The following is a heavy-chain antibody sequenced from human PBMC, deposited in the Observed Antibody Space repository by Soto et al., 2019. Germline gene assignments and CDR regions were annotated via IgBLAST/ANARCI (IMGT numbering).Heavy chain of an antibody. CDR1: GGTFSSYA. CDR3: ARSQGSSTSLEIYYYYYYGMDV. D-gene: IGHD2-2*01. CDR2: IIPISGTA. J-gene: IGHJ6*02. V-gene: IGHV1-69*01. Sequence: QVQLVQSGAEVKQPGSSVKVSCKASGGTFSSYAISWVRQAPGQGLEWMGGIIPISGTANSAQKFQGRVTITADESTSTAYMELSSLRSEDTAVYYCARSQGSSTSLEIYYYYYYGMDVWGQGTTVTVSS.